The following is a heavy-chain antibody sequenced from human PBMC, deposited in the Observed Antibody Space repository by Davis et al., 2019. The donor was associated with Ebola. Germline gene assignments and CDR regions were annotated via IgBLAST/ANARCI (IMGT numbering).Heavy chain of an antibody. V-gene: IGHV3-30*18. Sequence: GESLKISCAASGFTFSSYGMHWVRQAPGKGLEWVAVISYDGSNKYYADSVKGRFTISRDNSKNTLYLQMNSLRAEDTAVYYCAKILVGYWGQGTLVTVSS. J-gene: IGHJ4*02. D-gene: IGHD1-26*01. CDR3: AKILVGY. CDR2: ISYDGSNK. CDR1: GFTFSSYG.